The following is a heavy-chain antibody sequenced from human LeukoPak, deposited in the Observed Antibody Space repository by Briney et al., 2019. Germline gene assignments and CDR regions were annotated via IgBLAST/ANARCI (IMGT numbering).Heavy chain of an antibody. Sequence: PSETLSLTCTVSGGSISDYYWSWIRQPPWKGLEWIGYIYYSGSTNYNPSLKSRVTTSVDTSKNQFSLKVNSVTAADTAVYYCARSHSGSSLVEHWGQGTLVTVSS. CDR2: IYYSGST. J-gene: IGHJ1*01. D-gene: IGHD1-26*01. V-gene: IGHV4-59*01. CDR1: GGSISDYY. CDR3: ARSHSGSSLVEH.